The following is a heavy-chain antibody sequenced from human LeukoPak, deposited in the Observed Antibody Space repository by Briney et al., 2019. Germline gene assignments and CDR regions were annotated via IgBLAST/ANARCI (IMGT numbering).Heavy chain of an antibody. CDR1: GGSISSYY. J-gene: IGHJ3*02. D-gene: IGHD5-18*01. CDR2: IYYSGST. Sequence: SETLSLTCTVSGGSISSYYWSWIQQPPGKGLEWIGYIYYSGSTYYNPSLKSRVTISVDTSKNQFPLKLSSVTTADTAVYYCARDGYSYGYGAFDIWGQGTMVTVSS. V-gene: IGHV4-59*01. CDR3: ARDGYSYGYGAFDI.